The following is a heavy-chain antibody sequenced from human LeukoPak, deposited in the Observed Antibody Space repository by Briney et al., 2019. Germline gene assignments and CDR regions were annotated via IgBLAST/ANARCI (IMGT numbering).Heavy chain of an antibody. CDR1: GYTLTELS. D-gene: IGHD2-15*01. V-gene: IGHV1-24*01. J-gene: IGHJ6*02. Sequence: ASVKVSCKVSGYTLTELSMHWERQAPGKGLEWMGGFDPEDGETIYAQKFQGRVTMTEDTSTDTAYMELSSLRSEDTAVYYCATWRCSGGSCYSLPYYYGMDVWGQGTTVTVSS. CDR2: FDPEDGET. CDR3: ATWRCSGGSCYSLPYYYGMDV.